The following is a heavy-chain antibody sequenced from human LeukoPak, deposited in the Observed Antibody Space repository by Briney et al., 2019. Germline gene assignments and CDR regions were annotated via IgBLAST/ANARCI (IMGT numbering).Heavy chain of an antibody. CDR2: INAGNGNT. CDR3: ASPHDYGDYFDY. V-gene: IGHV1-3*01. D-gene: IGHD4-17*01. Sequence: ASVKVSCKASGYTFTSYAMHWVRQAPGQRLKWMGWINAGNGNTKYSQKFQGRVTITRDTSASTAYMELSSLRSEDTAVYYCASPHDYGDYFDYWGQGTLVTVSS. J-gene: IGHJ4*02. CDR1: GYTFTSYA.